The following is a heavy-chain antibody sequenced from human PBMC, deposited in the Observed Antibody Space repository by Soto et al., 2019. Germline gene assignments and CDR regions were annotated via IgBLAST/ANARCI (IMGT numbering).Heavy chain of an antibody. Sequence: QVQLVQSGAEVKKPGASVKVSCKASGYTFSNYALYWVRQAPGQRLEWMGWINAGNGDTKYSQKFQGRVTITTDTSASTAYMEVSSLRSEDTAIYYCARDPRAAAVFYYGMDVWGQGTTVTVSS. J-gene: IGHJ6*02. CDR1: GYTFSNYA. CDR2: INAGNGDT. D-gene: IGHD6-13*01. CDR3: ARDPRAAAVFYYGMDV. V-gene: IGHV1-3*01.